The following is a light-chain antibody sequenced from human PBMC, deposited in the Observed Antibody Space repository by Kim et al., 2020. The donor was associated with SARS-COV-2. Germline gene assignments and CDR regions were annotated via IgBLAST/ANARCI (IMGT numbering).Light chain of an antibody. CDR2: GAS. CDR1: QSVGSNQ. CDR3: QQYSRTPRT. V-gene: IGKV3-20*01. J-gene: IGKJ1*01. Sequence: EIVLTQSPGTLSSSPGERATLSCRASQSVGSNQLAWYQQKPGQAPRLLLYGASTRATDIPDRFSGSGSETDFTLTISRLEPEDCAIYYCQQYSRTPRTFGQGTKVDIK.